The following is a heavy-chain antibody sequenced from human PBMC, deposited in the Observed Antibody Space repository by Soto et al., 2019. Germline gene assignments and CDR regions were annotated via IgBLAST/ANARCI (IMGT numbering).Heavy chain of an antibody. V-gene: IGHV3-21*06. Sequence: GGSLRLSCASSWFTFSRYSMNWVRQAPGKGLEWVSSISSTTNYIYYGDSMKGRFTISRDNAKNSLYLEMNSLRAEDTAVYYCARESEDLTSNFDYWGQGTLVTVSS. CDR1: WFTFSRYS. CDR3: ARESEDLTSNFDY. CDR2: ISSTTNYI. J-gene: IGHJ4*02.